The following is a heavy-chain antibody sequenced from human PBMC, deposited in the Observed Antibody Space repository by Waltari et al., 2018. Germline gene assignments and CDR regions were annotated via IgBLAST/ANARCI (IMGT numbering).Heavy chain of an antibody. D-gene: IGHD3-3*01. CDR3: ARVWSPTIFYWYFDL. J-gene: IGHJ2*01. CDR2: ISGSSGIT. Sequence: QVQLQESGPGLVKPSETLSFTCAVSGGSFSGYYWHWIRQSPGKGLEWIGFISGSSGITDYNPSLTSRVTISRDTSKIHFSLRLTSVTAADTAVYFCARVWSPTIFYWYFDLWGPGTPITISS. V-gene: IGHV4-59*12. CDR1: GGSFSGYY.